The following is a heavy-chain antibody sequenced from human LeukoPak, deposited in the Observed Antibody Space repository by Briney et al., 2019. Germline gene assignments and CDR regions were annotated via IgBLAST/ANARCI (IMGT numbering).Heavy chain of an antibody. J-gene: IGHJ4*02. CDR1: GFTFDDYA. Sequence: GGSLRLSCAASGFTFDDYAMHWVRQAPGKGLEWVSGISWNSGSIGYADSVKGRFTISRDNAKNSLYLEMNSLRAEDTAVYYCARDSPDYGDYGLDYWGQGTLVTVSS. D-gene: IGHD4-17*01. V-gene: IGHV3-9*01. CDR3: ARDSPDYGDYGLDY. CDR2: ISWNSGSI.